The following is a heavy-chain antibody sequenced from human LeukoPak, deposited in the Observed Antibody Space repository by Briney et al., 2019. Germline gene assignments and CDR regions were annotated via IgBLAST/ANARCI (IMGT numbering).Heavy chain of an antibody. J-gene: IGHJ4*02. CDR1: GGSISSYY. V-gene: IGHV4-59*01. CDR3: ARSSGWYIDY. Sequence: SETLSLTCTVSGGSISSYYWRWIRQPPGKGLEWIGYIYYSGSTNYNPSLKSRVTISVDTSKNQFSLKLSSVTAADTVVYYCARSSGWYIDYWGQGTLVTVSS. CDR2: IYYSGST. D-gene: IGHD6-19*01.